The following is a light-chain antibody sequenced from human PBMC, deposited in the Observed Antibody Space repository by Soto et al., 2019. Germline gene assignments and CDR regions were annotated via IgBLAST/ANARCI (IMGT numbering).Light chain of an antibody. CDR1: SSNIGAGYD. CDR3: QSYDSSLSVV. CDR2: GNS. V-gene: IGLV1-40*01. J-gene: IGLJ2*01. Sequence: QSVLTQPPSVSGAPGQRVTISCTGSSSNIGAGYDVHWYQQLPGTAPKLLIYGNSNRPSGVPDRFSGSKSGTSASLAITGLQAEEEADYYWQSYDSSLSVVFGGGTKVTVL.